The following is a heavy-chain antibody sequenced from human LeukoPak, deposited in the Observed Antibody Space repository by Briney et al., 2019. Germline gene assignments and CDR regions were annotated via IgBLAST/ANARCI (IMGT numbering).Heavy chain of an antibody. Sequence: SETLSLTCTVSGGSISSYYWSWIRQPPGKGLEWIGYIYYSGSTNYNPSLKSRVTISVDTSKNQFSLKLSSVTAADTAVYYCERVEIVEVPAAGNRFHPWGQGT. J-gene: IGHJ5*01. CDR1: GGSISSYY. CDR2: IYYSGST. V-gene: IGHV4-59*01. CDR3: ERVEIVEVPAAGNRFHP. D-gene: IGHD2-2*01.